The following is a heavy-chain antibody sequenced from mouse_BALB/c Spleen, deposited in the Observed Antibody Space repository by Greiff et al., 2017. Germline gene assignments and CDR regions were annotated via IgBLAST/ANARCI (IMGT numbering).Heavy chain of an antibody. CDR2: INPYNDGT. J-gene: IGHJ2*01. CDR3: ASRGYDGYFEYYFDY. D-gene: IGHD2-3*01. V-gene: IGHV1-14*01. Sequence: EVQLQQSGPELVKPGASVKMSCKASGYTFTSYVMHWVKQKPGQGLEWIGYINPYNDGTKYNEKFKGKATFTADTSSNTAYMQLSSLTSEDSAVYYCASRGYDGYFEYYFDYWGQGTTLTVSS. CDR1: GYTFTSYV.